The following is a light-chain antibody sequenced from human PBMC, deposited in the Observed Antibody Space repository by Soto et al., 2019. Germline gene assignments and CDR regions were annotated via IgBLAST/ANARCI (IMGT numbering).Light chain of an antibody. V-gene: IGKV3-20*01. CDR1: QSVSRR. Sequence: EIVLAQSQGTLPLSPRPRDTLSCRASQSVSRRLAWYQHRPGQSPRLLISGASMRASGVPVRFSGIGSGTDFTLTISRLEPEDCAVYDGQHYGETPITVGLGTRREIK. CDR2: GAS. J-gene: IGKJ5*01. CDR3: QHYGETPIT.